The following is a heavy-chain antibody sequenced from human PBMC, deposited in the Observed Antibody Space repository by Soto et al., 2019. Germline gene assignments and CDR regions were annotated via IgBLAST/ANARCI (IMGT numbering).Heavy chain of an antibody. CDR1: GFTFSSYA. J-gene: IGHJ4*02. Sequence: ALRLSCAASGFTFSSYAMHWVRQAPGKGLEWVAAISYDGSNKYYADSVKGRFTISRDNSKNTLYLQMNSLRAEDTAVYYCARDGGVYWGQGTLVTVSS. V-gene: IGHV3-30-3*01. D-gene: IGHD3-16*01. CDR3: ARDGGVY. CDR2: ISYDGSNK.